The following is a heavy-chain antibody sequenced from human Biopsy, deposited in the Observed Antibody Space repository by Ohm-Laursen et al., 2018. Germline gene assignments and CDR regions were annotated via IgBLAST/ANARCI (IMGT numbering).Heavy chain of an antibody. CDR3: AKARVAIRYFDI. CDR2: ITWNSGTI. V-gene: IGHV3-9*01. D-gene: IGHD2-15*01. CDR1: GFIFDDYA. J-gene: IGHJ2*01. Sequence: SLRLSCTASGFIFDDYAMRWVRQAPGKGLEWVSSITWNSGTIDYADSVKGRFTISRDNAKNSLYLQMNSLRAGDTALYYCAKARVAIRYFDIWGRGTLVTVSS.